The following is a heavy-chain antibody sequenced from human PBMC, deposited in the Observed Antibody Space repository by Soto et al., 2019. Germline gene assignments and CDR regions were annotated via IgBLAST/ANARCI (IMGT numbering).Heavy chain of an antibody. V-gene: IGHV3-30*18. CDR1: GFTFSSYG. CDR3: AKDRYYDILTGPDY. J-gene: IGHJ4*02. D-gene: IGHD3-9*01. Sequence: GGSLRLSCAASGFTFSSYGMHWVRQAPGKGLEWVAVISYDGSNKYYADSVKGRFTISRDNSKNTLYLQMNSLRAEDTAVYYCAKDRYYDILTGPDYWGQGTLVTVSS. CDR2: ISYDGSNK.